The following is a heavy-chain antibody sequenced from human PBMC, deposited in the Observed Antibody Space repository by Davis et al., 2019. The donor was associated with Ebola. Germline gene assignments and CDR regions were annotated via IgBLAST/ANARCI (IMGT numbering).Heavy chain of an antibody. CDR3: AKGGSSSGRGGYFDY. D-gene: IGHD6-6*01. CDR1: GFTFSSYG. V-gene: IGHV3-33*06. J-gene: IGHJ4*02. Sequence: GESLKISCAASGFTFSSYGMHWVRQAPGKGLEWVAVIWYDGSNKYYADSVKGRFTISRDNSKNRLYLQINSLRAEDTAVYYCAKGGSSSGRGGYFDYWGQGTLVTVSS. CDR2: IWYDGSNK.